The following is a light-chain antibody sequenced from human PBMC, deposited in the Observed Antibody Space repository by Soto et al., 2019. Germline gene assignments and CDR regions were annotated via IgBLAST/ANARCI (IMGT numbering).Light chain of an antibody. CDR1: QSVRTH. J-gene: IGKJ2*01. CDR3: QQSYSPPRT. Sequence: DLQMTQSPSSLSASIGDRVTITCRASQSVRTHLNWYHQKPGKAPELLIYAASVLQAGVPSRFSGSGSGTDFTLTISSLHPEDFGDYYCQQSYSPPRTFGQGTNLEIK. CDR2: AAS. V-gene: IGKV1-39*01.